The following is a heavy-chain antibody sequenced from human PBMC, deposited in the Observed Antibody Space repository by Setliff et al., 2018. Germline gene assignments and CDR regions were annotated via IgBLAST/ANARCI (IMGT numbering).Heavy chain of an antibody. CDR2: IRNKDNSYTT. V-gene: IGHV3-72*01. J-gene: IGHJ4*02. D-gene: IGHD5-18*01. CDR1: GFTFSAHY. Sequence: GGSLRLSCAASGFTFSAHYMDWLRQAPGKGLEWVGRIRNKDNSYTTEYAASVKGRFTISRDDSKNSLYLQMNGLKTEDRPVYYCTMYVYGYVYWGQGTLVTVSS. CDR3: TMYVYGYVY.